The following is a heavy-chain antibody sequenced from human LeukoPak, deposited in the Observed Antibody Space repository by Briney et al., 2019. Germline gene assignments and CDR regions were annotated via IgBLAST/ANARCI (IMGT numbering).Heavy chain of an antibody. D-gene: IGHD3-22*01. CDR2: LSGTGAST. Sequence: GESLKLSCAASKFIFRDYAMSWVRQAPGKGLEWVSSLSGTGASTYYADSVKGRFTISRDNSKNTLYVQMNRLRAEDTAAYYCAKGAYYDSTGYVDYWGQGTLVTVPS. CDR1: KFIFRDYA. CDR3: AKGAYYDSTGYVDY. V-gene: IGHV3-23*01. J-gene: IGHJ4*02.